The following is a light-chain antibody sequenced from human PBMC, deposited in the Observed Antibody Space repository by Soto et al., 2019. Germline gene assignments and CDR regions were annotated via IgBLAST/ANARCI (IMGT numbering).Light chain of an antibody. J-gene: IGKJ3*01. Sequence: EIVWTQSPGTLSLSPGERATLSCRASQSISSSYLAWYQQKPGQATRLLIYGASSRATDIPDRFSGSGSGTDFTIIISRLEPEDFAVYYCQLYDSSPLFTFGPWLKVDIK. CDR3: QLYDSSPLFT. CDR1: QSISSSY. V-gene: IGKV3-20*01. CDR2: GAS.